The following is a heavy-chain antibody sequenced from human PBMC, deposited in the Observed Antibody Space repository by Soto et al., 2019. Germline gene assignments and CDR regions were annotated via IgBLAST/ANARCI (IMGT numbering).Heavy chain of an antibody. CDR2: ISSSSSYI. V-gene: IGHV3-21*01. Sequence: PGGSLRLSCAASGFTFSSYSMNWVRQAPGKGLEWVSSISSSSSYIYYADSVKGRFTISRDNAKNSLYLQMNSLRAEDTAVYYCAREDSPPYYYGMDVWGQGTTVTVSS. D-gene: IGHD3-22*01. J-gene: IGHJ6*02. CDR3: AREDSPPYYYGMDV. CDR1: GFTFSSYS.